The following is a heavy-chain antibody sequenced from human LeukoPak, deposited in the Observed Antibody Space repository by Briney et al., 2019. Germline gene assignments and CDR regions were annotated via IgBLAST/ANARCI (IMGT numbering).Heavy chain of an antibody. D-gene: IGHD1-14*01. V-gene: IGHV3-30*18. CDR2: ISYDGSDK. CDR1: GFSFSSYG. CDR3: AKNWDRLDS. J-gene: IGHJ4*02. Sequence: TGGSLRLSCAASGFSFSSYGMHWVRQAPGKGLEWVALISYDGSDKYYADSVKGRFTISRDNSKNTLSLQMSSLRQEDTAVYYRAKNWDRLDSWGQGTLVTVSS.